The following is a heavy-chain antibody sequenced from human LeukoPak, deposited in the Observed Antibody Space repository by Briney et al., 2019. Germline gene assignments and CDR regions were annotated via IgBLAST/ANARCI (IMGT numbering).Heavy chain of an antibody. CDR2: ISGSGDST. CDR1: GFTFSGYA. V-gene: IGHV3-23*01. D-gene: IGHD1-26*01. J-gene: IGHJ4*02. Sequence: PGGSLRLSCAASGFTFSGYAMSWVRQAPGKGLEWVSAISGSGDSTYYADSVKGRFTTSRDNSKNTLYLQMNSLRAEDTAVYFCVRDGQGSTPLDYWGQGTLVTVST. CDR3: VRDGQGSTPLDY.